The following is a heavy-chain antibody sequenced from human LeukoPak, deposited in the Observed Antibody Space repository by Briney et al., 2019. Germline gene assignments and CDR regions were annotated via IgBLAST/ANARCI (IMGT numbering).Heavy chain of an antibody. V-gene: IGHV3-30-3*01. D-gene: IGHD4-17*01. CDR1: GFTFSSYA. CDR2: ISYDGSNK. Sequence: GGSLRLSWAASGFTFSSYAMPWVRQAPGKGLEWVAVISYDGSNKYYADSVKGRFTISRDNSKNTLYLQMNSLRAEDTAVYYCARDYGDYGFYYFDYWGQGTLVTVSS. CDR3: ARDYGDYGFYYFDY. J-gene: IGHJ4*02.